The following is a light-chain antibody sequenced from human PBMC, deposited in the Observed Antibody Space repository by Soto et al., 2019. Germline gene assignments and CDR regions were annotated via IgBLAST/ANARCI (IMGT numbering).Light chain of an antibody. J-gene: IGKJ5*01. CDR2: DAS. Sequence: EIVLTQSPASLSLSPGEGATLSCRASESISSQLVWYQQKPGQAPRLLIYDASNRATGVPARFSGSGSGTDYTLTISSLEPEDFAVYYCQQRLSWPITLGQGTRLEIK. V-gene: IGKV3-11*01. CDR3: QQRLSWPIT. CDR1: ESISSQ.